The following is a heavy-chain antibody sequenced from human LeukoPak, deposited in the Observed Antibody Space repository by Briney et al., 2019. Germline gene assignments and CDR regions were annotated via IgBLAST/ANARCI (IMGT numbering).Heavy chain of an antibody. CDR1: GFTFSRYA. V-gene: IGHV3-30*04. D-gene: IGHD3-22*01. J-gene: IGHJ6*02. Sequence: GGSLRLSCSASGFTFSRYAMHWVRQAPGKGLGWVAGLSYDGRDIYYADSVKGRFTISRDNSKNTLFLQMNSLRGEDTAVFYCASVRGHSSAEGMDVWGQGTTVTVSS. CDR2: LSYDGRDI. CDR3: ASVRGHSSAEGMDV.